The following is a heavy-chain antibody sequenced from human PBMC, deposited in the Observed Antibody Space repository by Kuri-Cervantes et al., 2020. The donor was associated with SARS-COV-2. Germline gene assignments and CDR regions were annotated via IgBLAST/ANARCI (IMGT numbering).Heavy chain of an antibody. D-gene: IGHD6-13*01. V-gene: IGHV3-30-3*01. CDR2: ISYDGSNK. CDR3: AKDRGLAAAGTSSFDY. J-gene: IGHJ4*02. CDR1: GFTFSSYA. Sequence: GESLKISCAASGFTFSSYAMHWVRQAPGKGLEWVAVISYDGSNKYYADSVKGRFTISRDNSKNTLYLQMNSLRAEDMALYYCAKDRGLAAAGTSSFDYWGQGTLVTVSS.